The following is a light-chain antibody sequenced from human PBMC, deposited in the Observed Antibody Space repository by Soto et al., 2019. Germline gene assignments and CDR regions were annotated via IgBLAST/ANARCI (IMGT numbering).Light chain of an antibody. Sequence: QSVLTQPPSASGTPGQRVTISCSGGRSNIGSDTVTWYQLLPGTAPKLLIFSNYQRPSGVPDRFSGSKSGTSASLAISGLQSEDEADYYCAAWDDSLKGWVFGGGTKVTVL. CDR2: SNY. J-gene: IGLJ3*02. CDR3: AAWDDSLKGWV. CDR1: RSNIGSDT. V-gene: IGLV1-44*01.